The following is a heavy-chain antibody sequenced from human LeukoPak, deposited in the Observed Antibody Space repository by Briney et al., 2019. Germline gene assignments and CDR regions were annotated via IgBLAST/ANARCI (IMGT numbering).Heavy chain of an antibody. D-gene: IGHD2-8*02. CDR3: ATYRQVLLPFES. CDR2: IRYDGSNK. CDR1: GFTVSSNY. J-gene: IGHJ4*02. V-gene: IGHV3-30*02. Sequence: SGGSLRLSCAASGFTVSSNYMSWVRQAPGKGLEWVSFIRYDGSNKYYADSVKGRFTISRDNSKSTLSLQMNSLRAEDTAIYYCATYRQVLLPFESWGQGTLVTVSS.